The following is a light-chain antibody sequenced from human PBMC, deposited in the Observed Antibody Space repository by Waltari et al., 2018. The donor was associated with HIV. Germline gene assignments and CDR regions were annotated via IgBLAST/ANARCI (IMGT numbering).Light chain of an antibody. J-gene: IGKJ2*01. V-gene: IGKV3-15*01. CDR3: QQYDSGPRGIT. CDR1: QSISAK. CDR2: EVG. Sequence: IVMTQSPPTLSVSPGQRVTLSCRASQSISAKVAWYQQRPGQAPRLLIYEVGTRPTGIPARCSGSGSGTEFTLTISSLQSEDFATYFCQQYDSGPRGITFGQGTMLEIK.